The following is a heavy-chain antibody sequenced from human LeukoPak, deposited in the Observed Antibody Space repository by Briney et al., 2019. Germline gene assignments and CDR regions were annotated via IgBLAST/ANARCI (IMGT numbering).Heavy chain of an antibody. CDR2: MNPNSGNT. V-gene: IGHV1-8*01. J-gene: IGHJ6*02. Sequence: ASVKVSCKASGYTFTSYDINWVRQATGQGLEWMGWMNPNSGNTGYAQKFQGRVTMTRNTPISTAYMELSSLRSEDTAVYYCARITYYDFWSGYYGYYYYGMDVWGQGTTVTVSS. CDR3: ARITYYDFWSGYYGYYYYGMDV. CDR1: GYTFTSYD. D-gene: IGHD3-3*01.